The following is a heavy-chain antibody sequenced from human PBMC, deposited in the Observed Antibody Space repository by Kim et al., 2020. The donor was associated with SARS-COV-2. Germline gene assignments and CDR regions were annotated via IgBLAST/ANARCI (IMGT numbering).Heavy chain of an antibody. Sequence: ASVKVSCKASGYTFTSYAMHWVRQAPGQRLEWMGWINAGNGNTKYSHKFQGRVTITRDTSASTAYMELSSLRSEDTAVYYCASESRMATNYYYYGMDVWGQGTTVTVSS. CDR3: ASESRMATNYYYYGMDV. D-gene: IGHD1-26*01. V-gene: IGHV1-3*01. CDR1: GYTFTSYA. CDR2: INAGNGNT. J-gene: IGHJ6*02.